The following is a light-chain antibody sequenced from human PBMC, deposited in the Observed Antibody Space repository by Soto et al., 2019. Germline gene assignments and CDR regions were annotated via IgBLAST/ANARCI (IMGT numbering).Light chain of an antibody. CDR2: EVA. Sequence: QSALTQTASVSGSPGQSITMSCTGTSSDVGGYNFVSWYQQHPGKAPKLIVHEVANRLSGVSGRFSGSKSGNTAFLTISGLQAVDEAVYYCCSHSSSITWMFGGGTKLTVL. V-gene: IGLV2-14*03. J-gene: IGLJ3*02. CDR1: SSDVGGYNF. CDR3: CSHSSSITWM.